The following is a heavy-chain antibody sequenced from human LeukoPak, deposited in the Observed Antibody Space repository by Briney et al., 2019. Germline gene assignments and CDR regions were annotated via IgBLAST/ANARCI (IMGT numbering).Heavy chain of an antibody. V-gene: IGHV4-61*02. CDR1: GGSISSVSYY. CDR2: IHTSGNI. J-gene: IGHJ5*01. CDR3: AKDYGGNPNWFDS. Sequence: SQTLSLTCTVSGGSISSVSYYWNWIRQPAGKGLEWIGRIHTSGNIIYNPSLESRVAMSLDTSKNQISLKLSSVTAADTAIYFCAKDYGGNPNWFDSWGQGTLVTVSS. D-gene: IGHD4-23*01.